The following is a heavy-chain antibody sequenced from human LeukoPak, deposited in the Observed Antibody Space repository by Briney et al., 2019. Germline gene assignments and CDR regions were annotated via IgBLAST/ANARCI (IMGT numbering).Heavy chain of an antibody. V-gene: IGHV4-34*01. D-gene: IGHD2-21*01. Sequence: SETLSLTCAVYGGSFSGYYWSWIRQPPGKGLEWIGEINHSGSTNYNPSLKSRVTISLYTSKNQFSLKLSSVTAADTAVYYCARAPHIVVVLYGNYFDYWGQGTLVTVSS. J-gene: IGHJ4*02. CDR2: INHSGST. CDR3: ARAPHIVVVLYGNYFDY. CDR1: GGSFSGYY.